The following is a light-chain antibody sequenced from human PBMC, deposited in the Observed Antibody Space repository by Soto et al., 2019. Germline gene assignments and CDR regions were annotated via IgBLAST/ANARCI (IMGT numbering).Light chain of an antibody. Sequence: QAVVTQSPSASASLGASVKLTCTLSSGHSSYAIAWHQQQPEKGPRYLMKVNSDGSHNKGDGIPDRFSGFSSGAERYLTISSLQSEDEADYYCQTWGAGFSVVFGGGTKLTVL. CDR1: SGHSSYA. CDR2: VNSDGSH. V-gene: IGLV4-69*01. J-gene: IGLJ2*01. CDR3: QTWGAGFSVV.